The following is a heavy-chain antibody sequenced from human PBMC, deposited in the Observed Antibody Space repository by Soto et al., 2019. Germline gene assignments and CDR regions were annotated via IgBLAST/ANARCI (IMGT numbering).Heavy chain of an antibody. CDR1: GXXFSSXX. V-gene: IGHV1-46*03. Sequence: QVQLVQSGAEXXXXXXXXKVXXKXSGXXFSSXXMNWVRQAPGQGLEWLGIINPSGGYTTYAQRFLGRVTMTSDTSTSTVHMELGSLTSEDTAVYYCXRGGXXXVXXAPYDHWGQGTLVTVSS. D-gene: IGHD2-21*01. CDR2: INPSGGYT. CDR3: XRGGXXXVXXAPYDH. J-gene: IGHJ4*02.